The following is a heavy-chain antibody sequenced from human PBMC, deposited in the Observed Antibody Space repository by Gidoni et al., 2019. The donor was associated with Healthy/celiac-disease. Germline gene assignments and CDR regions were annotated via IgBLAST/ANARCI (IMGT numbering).Heavy chain of an antibody. CDR1: GGPFSSYA. V-gene: IGHV1-69*01. Sequence: QVQMVQSGAEVKKPGSSVKVSCKASGGPFSSYAISWVRQAPGQGLEWMGGIIPIFGTANYAQKFQGRVTITADESTSTAYMELSSLRSEDTAVYYCARLAVAGIWFDPWGQGTLVTVSS. CDR3: ARLAVAGIWFDP. D-gene: IGHD6-19*01. J-gene: IGHJ5*02. CDR2: IIPIFGTA.